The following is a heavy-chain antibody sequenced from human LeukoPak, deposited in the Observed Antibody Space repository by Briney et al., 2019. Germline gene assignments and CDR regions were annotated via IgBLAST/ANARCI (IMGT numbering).Heavy chain of an antibody. CDR3: ARPLDPDDY. CDR1: GGSFSGYY. CDR2: INHSGST. Sequence: SETLSLTCAVYGGSFSGYYWSWIRQPPGKGLEWIGEINHSGSTNYNPSLKSRVTIPVDTSKNQFSLKLSSVTAADTAVYYCARPLDPDDYWGQGTLVTVSS. V-gene: IGHV4-34*01. J-gene: IGHJ4*02.